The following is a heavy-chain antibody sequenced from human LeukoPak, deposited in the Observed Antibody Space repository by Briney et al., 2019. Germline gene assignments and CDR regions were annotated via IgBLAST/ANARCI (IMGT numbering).Heavy chain of an antibody. D-gene: IGHD7-27*01. J-gene: IGHJ4*02. Sequence: GGSLRLSCAASGFIFSSYGTHWVRQAPGKGLEWVALISSEGRKKLYADSVKGRLTISRDTSKNTLYLEMSSLRPEDTAVYYCARDLNWAIDYWGQGTLVTVSS. CDR2: ISSEGRKK. CDR3: ARDLNWAIDY. CDR1: GFIFSSYG. V-gene: IGHV3-30*03.